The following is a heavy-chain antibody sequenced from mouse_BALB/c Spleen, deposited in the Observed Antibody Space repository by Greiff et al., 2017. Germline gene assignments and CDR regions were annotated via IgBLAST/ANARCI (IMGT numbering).Heavy chain of an antibody. V-gene: IGHV1S81*02. D-gene: IGHD2-12*01. CDR2: INPSNGGT. CDR1: GYTFTSYY. Sequence: QVQLKESGAELVKPGASVKLSCKASGYTFTSYYMYWVKQRPGQGLEWIGEINPSNGGTNFNEKFKSKATLTVDKSSSTAYMQLSSLTSEDSAVYYCSLRWYYFDYWGQGTTLTVSS. J-gene: IGHJ2*01. CDR3: SLRWYYFDY.